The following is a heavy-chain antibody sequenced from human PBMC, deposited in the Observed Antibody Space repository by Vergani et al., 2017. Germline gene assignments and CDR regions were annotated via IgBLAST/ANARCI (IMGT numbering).Heavy chain of an antibody. CDR3: AKAYVSYAAYYYYGMDV. J-gene: IGHJ6*02. CDR2: ISVSGGST. Sequence: EVQLLESGGGLVQPGGSLRLSCAASGFTFSSYAMSWVRQAPGKGLEWVSAISVSGGSTYYADSVKGRFTISRDNSKNTLYLQMNSLRAEDTAVYYCAKAYVSYAAYYYYGMDVWGQGTTVTVSS. CDR1: GFTFSSYA. V-gene: IGHV3-23*01. D-gene: IGHD1-26*01.